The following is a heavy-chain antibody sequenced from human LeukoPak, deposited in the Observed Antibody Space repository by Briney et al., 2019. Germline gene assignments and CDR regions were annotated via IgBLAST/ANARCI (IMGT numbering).Heavy chain of an antibody. Sequence: GASVKVSCKASGYTFTSYGISWVRQAPGQGLEWMAWISVYNGNTNYAQKLQGRVTMTTDTSTSTAYMELRSLRADDTAGYYCERDEGCGGDCYTHPDYWGQGTLVTVSS. CDR1: GYTFTSYG. CDR2: ISVYNGNT. J-gene: IGHJ4*02. CDR3: ERDEGCGGDCYTHPDY. D-gene: IGHD2-21*01. V-gene: IGHV1-18*01.